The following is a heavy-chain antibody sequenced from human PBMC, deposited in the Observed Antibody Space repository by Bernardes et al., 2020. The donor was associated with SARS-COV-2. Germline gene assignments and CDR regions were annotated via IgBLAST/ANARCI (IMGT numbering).Heavy chain of an antibody. J-gene: IGHJ6*04. CDR1: GFTVSNNY. CDR3: ARDFPSSRYYYGMDV. Sequence: GGSLRLSCAASGFTVSNNYMSWVRQAPGKGLEWVSVIYSGGNTYYADSVKGRFTISRDTSKNTLYLQMNSLRAEDTAVYYCARDFPSSRYYYGMDVWGEGTTVTVSS. V-gene: IGHV3-66*01. CDR2: IYSGGNT.